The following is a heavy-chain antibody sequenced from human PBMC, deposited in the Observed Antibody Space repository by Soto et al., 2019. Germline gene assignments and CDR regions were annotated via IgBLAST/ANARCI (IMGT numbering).Heavy chain of an antibody. Sequence: GESLKISCKGSGYSFTSYWIGWVRQMPGKGLEWMGIIYPGDSDTRYSPSFQGQVTISADKSISTAYLQWSSLKASDTAMYYCARLPLVKYYDILTGHYPDYWGQGTLVTVSS. V-gene: IGHV5-51*01. J-gene: IGHJ4*02. D-gene: IGHD3-9*01. CDR1: GYSFTSYW. CDR3: ARLPLVKYYDILTGHYPDY. CDR2: IYPGDSDT.